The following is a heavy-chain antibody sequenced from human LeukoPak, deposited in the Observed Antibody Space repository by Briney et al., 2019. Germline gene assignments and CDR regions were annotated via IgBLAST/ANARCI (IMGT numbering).Heavy chain of an antibody. CDR2: ISYDGSNK. J-gene: IGHJ4*02. CDR1: GFTFSNYG. Sequence: PGRSLRLACAASGFTFSNYGMHWVRQAPGKGLEWVAIISYDGSNKYYADSVKGRFTISRDNSKNTLYLQMNRLRAEDTAVYYCEKSCLDAYYDTLTGSDYWGQGTLVTVSS. V-gene: IGHV3-30*18. CDR3: EKSCLDAYYDTLTGSDY. D-gene: IGHD3-9*01.